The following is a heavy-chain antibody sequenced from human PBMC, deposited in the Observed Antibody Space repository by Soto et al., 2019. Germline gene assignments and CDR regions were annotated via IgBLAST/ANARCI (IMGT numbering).Heavy chain of an antibody. V-gene: IGHV3-11*06. CDR2: ISSSSSYT. CDR3: ARAMTTVTSLTDAFDI. J-gene: IGHJ3*02. Sequence: PGGSLRLSCAASGFTFSDYYMSWIRQAPGKGLEWVSYISSSSSYTNYADSVKGRFTISRDNAKNSLYLQMNSLRAEDTAVYYCARAMTTVTSLTDAFDIWGPGTMVTVSS. D-gene: IGHD4-17*01. CDR1: GFTFSDYY.